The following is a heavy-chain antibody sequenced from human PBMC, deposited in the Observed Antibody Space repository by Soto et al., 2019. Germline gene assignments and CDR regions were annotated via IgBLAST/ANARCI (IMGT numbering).Heavy chain of an antibody. CDR2: IKHSGSP. V-gene: IGHV4-34*01. D-gene: IGHD2-2*01. Sequence: PSETLSLTCGVYGGSLSGYYCSWIRKPPGKGLEWIGEIKHSGSPTYNPSLKSRVTISVDTSKNQFSLKLGSVTAADTAVYYCATYQGTCSRTNCYGAFDIWGQGTMVTVS. CDR1: GGSLSGYY. CDR3: ATYQGTCSRTNCYGAFDI. J-gene: IGHJ3*02.